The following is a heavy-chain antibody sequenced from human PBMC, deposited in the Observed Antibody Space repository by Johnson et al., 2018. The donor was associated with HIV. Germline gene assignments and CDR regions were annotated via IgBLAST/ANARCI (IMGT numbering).Heavy chain of an antibody. D-gene: IGHD1-26*01. CDR3: AREGVSGSYYDAFDL. J-gene: IGHJ3*01. Sequence: VQLVESGGGLVQPGGSLRLSCAASGFTISSNYMSWVRQAPGKGLEWVSVLYSGASTYYADSVKGRFTISRDYSKNTLFLQMDSLRADDTAVYYCAREGVSGSYYDAFDLWGQGTMVTVSS. CDR2: LYSGAST. CDR1: GFTISSNY. V-gene: IGHV3-66*01.